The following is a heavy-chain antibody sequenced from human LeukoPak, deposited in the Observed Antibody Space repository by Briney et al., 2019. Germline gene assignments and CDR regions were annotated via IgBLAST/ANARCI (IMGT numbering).Heavy chain of an antibody. J-gene: IGHJ4*02. CDR1: GYTFTSYG. CDR2: ISAYNGNT. D-gene: IGHD5-12*01. CDR3: ARVRSGYSGYDSDY. V-gene: IGHV1-18*04. Sequence: ASVKVSCTASGYTFTSYGISWVRQAPGQGLEWMGWISAYNGNTNYAQKLQGRVTMTTDTSTSTAYMELRSLRSDDTALYYCARVRSGYSGYDSDYWGQGTLVTVSS.